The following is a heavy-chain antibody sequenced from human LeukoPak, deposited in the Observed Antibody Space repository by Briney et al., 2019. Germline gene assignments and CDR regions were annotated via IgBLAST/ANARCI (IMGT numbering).Heavy chain of an antibody. V-gene: IGHV1-8*01. Sequence: GASVKVSCKASGYTFTSYDINWVRQATGQGLEWMGWMDPNSGNTGYAQKFQGRVTMTRNTSISTAYMELSSLRSEDTAVYYCARLYYDILTGYSVDAFDIWGQGTVVTVSS. D-gene: IGHD3-9*01. CDR3: ARLYYDILTGYSVDAFDI. CDR1: GYTFTSYD. CDR2: MDPNSGNT. J-gene: IGHJ3*02.